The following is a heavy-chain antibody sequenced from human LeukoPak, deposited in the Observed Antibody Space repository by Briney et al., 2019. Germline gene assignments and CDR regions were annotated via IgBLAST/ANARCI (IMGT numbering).Heavy chain of an antibody. Sequence: GGSLRLSCAASGFTFSSYSMSWVRQAPGKGLEWVSSISSSSSYIYYADSVKGRFTISRDNAKNSLYLQMNSLRAEDTAVYYCARVSIAAAGLFDYWGQGTLVTVSS. V-gene: IGHV3-21*01. CDR3: ARVSIAAAGLFDY. CDR2: ISSSSSYI. D-gene: IGHD6-13*01. J-gene: IGHJ4*02. CDR1: GFTFSSYS.